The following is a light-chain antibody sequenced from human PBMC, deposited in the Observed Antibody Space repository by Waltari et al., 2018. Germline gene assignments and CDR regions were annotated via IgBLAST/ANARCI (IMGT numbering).Light chain of an antibody. CDR2: GVS. CDR1: SSDVENYNF. CDR3: SSYTNIITYV. Sequence: QSALTQPASVSGSPGQSITISCTGTSSDVENYNFVPWYQQHPGKAPKLMIYGVSKRPSGVSDRFSGSKSGNTASLTISGLQAEDEADYYCSSYTNIITYVFGTGTKVTVL. J-gene: IGLJ1*01. V-gene: IGLV2-14*01.